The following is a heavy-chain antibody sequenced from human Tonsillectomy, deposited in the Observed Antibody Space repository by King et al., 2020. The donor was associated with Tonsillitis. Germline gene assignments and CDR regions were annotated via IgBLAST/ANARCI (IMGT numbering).Heavy chain of an antibody. CDR1: GYSISSGYY. V-gene: IGHV4-38-2*02. CDR2: VFHSGST. J-gene: IGHJ4*02. Sequence: VQLQESGPGLVKPSETLSLTCDVSGYSISSGYYWAWIRQPPGKRLEWIGNVFHSGSTYYNPSLKSRVTVSVDTSKNQFSLNLSSVTAADTAVYYCVREGGVATPVTDYWGQGTMVTVSS. CDR3: VREGGVATPVTDY. D-gene: IGHD2-8*02.